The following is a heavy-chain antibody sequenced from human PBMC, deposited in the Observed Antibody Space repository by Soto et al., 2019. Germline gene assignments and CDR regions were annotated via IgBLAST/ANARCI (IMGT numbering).Heavy chain of an antibody. Sequence: SETLSLTCTVSGGSISSSSYYWGWIRQPPGKRQEWIGSIYYSGSTYYNPSLKIRVTISVDTSKNQFYLKLSFVTAADTVVFYCARSNHFGVAIINWFDPWGQGTLVTVSS. CDR1: GGSISSSSYY. CDR2: IYYSGST. CDR3: ARSNHFGVAIINWFDP. V-gene: IGHV4-39*01. D-gene: IGHD3-3*01. J-gene: IGHJ5*02.